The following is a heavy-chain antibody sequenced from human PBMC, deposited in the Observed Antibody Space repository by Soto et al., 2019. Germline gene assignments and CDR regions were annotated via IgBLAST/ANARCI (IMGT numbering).Heavy chain of an antibody. Sequence: GGSLRLSCAASGFTFSNYWMSWVRQAPGKGLEWVANIKEDGSEKYYVDSVKGRFTISRDNAKNSLSLQMNSLRAEDTAMYYCARHGTSGNCRGGSCRRNYYWGQGALVTVSS. CDR2: IKEDGSEK. CDR1: GFTFSNYW. D-gene: IGHD2-15*01. V-gene: IGHV3-7*01. J-gene: IGHJ4*02. CDR3: ARHGTSGNCRGGSCRRNYY.